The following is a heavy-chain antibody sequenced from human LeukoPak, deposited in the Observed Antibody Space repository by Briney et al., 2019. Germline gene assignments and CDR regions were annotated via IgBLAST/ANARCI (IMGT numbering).Heavy chain of an antibody. Sequence: PGGSLRLSCAASGFTFSSYAMHWVRQAPGKGLEWVAVISYDGSNKYYADSVKGRFTISRDNSKNTLYLQMNSLRAEDTAVYYCARDQQRITMIVGFDYWGQGTLVTVSS. J-gene: IGHJ4*02. V-gene: IGHV3-30-3*01. CDR3: ARDQQRITMIVGFDY. D-gene: IGHD3-22*01. CDR1: GFTFSSYA. CDR2: ISYDGSNK.